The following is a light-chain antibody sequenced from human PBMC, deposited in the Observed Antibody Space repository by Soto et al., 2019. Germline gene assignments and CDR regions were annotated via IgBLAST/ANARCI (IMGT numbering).Light chain of an antibody. CDR3: QQYNTYST. V-gene: IGKV1-5*03. J-gene: IGKJ1*01. CDR1: QSISTW. CDR2: KAS. Sequence: QMTQSPSTLSASVGDTVTITCRASQSISTWLAWYQQKQGKAPKLLIYKASTLESGVPSRFSGSGSGTEFTLTISSLQPDDFATYDCQQYNTYSTFGQGTKVEIK.